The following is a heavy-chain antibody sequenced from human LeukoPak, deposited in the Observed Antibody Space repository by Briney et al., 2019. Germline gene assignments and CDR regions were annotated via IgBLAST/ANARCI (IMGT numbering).Heavy chain of an antibody. CDR2: ISFDGRHE. J-gene: IGHJ4*02. D-gene: IGHD3-9*01. CDR1: GFTFSTFA. CDR3: AREAAPYSDIWTGYYGSFDF. Sequence: GGSLRLSCAASGFTFSTFAMHWVRQAPGKGLEWVSIISFDGRHEFYADSVKGRFAISRDNSKNTLFLQMSGLRPEDTAVYYCAREAAPYSDIWTGYYGSFDFWGQGTLVTVSS. V-gene: IGHV3-30*09.